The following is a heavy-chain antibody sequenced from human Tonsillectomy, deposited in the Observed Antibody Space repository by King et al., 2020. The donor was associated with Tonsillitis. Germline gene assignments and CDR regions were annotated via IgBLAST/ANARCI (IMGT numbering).Heavy chain of an antibody. Sequence: VQLQESGPGLVKPSETLSLTCTVSGASISSYYWTWVRPPPGKGLEWIGYIYYSGSTNYNPSLKSRVTISVDTSKNQFSLNLTSVTAADTAVYYCARFSRDAIAVAGFDYWGQGTLVTVSS. CDR2: IYYSGST. D-gene: IGHD6-19*01. V-gene: IGHV4-59*08. CDR1: GASISSYY. J-gene: IGHJ4*02. CDR3: ARFSRDAIAVAGFDY.